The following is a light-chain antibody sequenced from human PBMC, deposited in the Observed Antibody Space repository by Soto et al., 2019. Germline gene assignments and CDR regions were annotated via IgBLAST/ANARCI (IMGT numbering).Light chain of an antibody. V-gene: IGKV1-33*01. CDR2: DAS. J-gene: IGKJ5*01. CDR3: QQYDNFPRAIN. Sequence: DIQMTQSPSSLSASVGDRFTISCHSSQDISNYLHWYQQKPGKAPKLLIYDASNLETGVPSRFSGSGSGTDFTFTIRSLQPEDIATYYCQQYDNFPRAINFGHGTRLEIK. CDR1: QDISNY.